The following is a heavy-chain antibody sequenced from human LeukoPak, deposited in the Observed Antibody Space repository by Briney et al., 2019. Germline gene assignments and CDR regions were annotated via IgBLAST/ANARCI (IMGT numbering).Heavy chain of an antibody. CDR3: ARHLGSSSWYLFDY. Sequence: SETLSLTCTVSGGSIGFYYWSWIRQAPGKTLEWIGYVYYSGSTTYNPSLKSRLTMSVGTSKNQFSLRLSSVTAADTAVYYCARHLGSSSWYLFDYWGQGKLVTVSS. CDR2: VYYSGST. D-gene: IGHD6-13*01. J-gene: IGHJ4*02. V-gene: IGHV4-59*08. CDR1: GGSIGFYY.